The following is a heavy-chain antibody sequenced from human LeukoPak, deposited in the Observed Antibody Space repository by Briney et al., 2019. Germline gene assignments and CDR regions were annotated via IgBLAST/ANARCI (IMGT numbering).Heavy chain of an antibody. CDR2: ISGSGGST. J-gene: IGHJ6*02. CDR3: AKSLAAAGDYYYGMDV. CDR1: GFTFSSYA. V-gene: IGHV3-23*01. D-gene: IGHD6-13*01. Sequence: GGSLRLSCAASGFTFSSYAMSWVRQAPGKGLEWGSAISGSGGSTYYADSVKGRFTISRDNSKNTLYLQMNSLRAEDTAVYYCAKSLAAAGDYYYGMDVWGQGTTVTVSS.